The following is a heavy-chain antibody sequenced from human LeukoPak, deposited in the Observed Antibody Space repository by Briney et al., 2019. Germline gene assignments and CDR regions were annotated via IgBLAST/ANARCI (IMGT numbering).Heavy chain of an antibody. V-gene: IGHV4-59*01. CDR3: ARAHPHFDY. CDR2: IYYSGST. CDR1: GGSISSYY. J-gene: IGHJ4*02. Sequence: SETLSLTCTVSGGSISSYYWSWIRQPPGKGLEWIGYIYYSGSTNYNPSLKSRVTISVDTSKSQFSLKLSSVTAAVTAVYYCARAHPHFDYWGQGTLVTVSS.